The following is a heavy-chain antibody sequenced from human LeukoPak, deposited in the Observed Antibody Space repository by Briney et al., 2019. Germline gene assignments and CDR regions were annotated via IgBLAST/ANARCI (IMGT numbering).Heavy chain of an antibody. D-gene: IGHD6-13*01. Sequence: GGSLRLSCAASGVTFSSDAMSWVRQAPGKGREWGSAISGSGGSTYYADSVKGRFTISRDNSKNTLYLQMNSLRAEDTAVYYCAKAAKVLSWSAWGTDYWGQGTLVTVSS. CDR2: ISGSGGST. CDR3: AKAAKVLSWSAWGTDY. J-gene: IGHJ4*02. CDR1: GVTFSSDA. V-gene: IGHV3-23*01.